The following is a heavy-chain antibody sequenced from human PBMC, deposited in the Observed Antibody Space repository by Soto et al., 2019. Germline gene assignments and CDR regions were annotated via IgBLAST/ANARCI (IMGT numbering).Heavy chain of an antibody. J-gene: IGHJ6*02. Sequence: QVQLVQSGAEVKKPGSSVKVSCKASGGTFSSYAISWVRQAPGQGLEWMGGIIPIFGTANYAQKFQGRVTITADESTSTAYMELSSLRSEDTAVYYCARSLLLWFGPENYYYGMDVWGQGTTVTVSS. CDR3: ARSLLLWFGPENYYYGMDV. D-gene: IGHD3-10*01. CDR2: IIPIFGTA. CDR1: GGTFSSYA. V-gene: IGHV1-69*01.